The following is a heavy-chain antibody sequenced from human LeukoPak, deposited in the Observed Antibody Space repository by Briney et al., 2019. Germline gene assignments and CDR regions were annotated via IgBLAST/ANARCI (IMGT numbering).Heavy chain of an antibody. V-gene: IGHV3-30*18. D-gene: IGHD2-2*01. Sequence: GGSLRLSCAASGFTFNNYGMYWVRQAPGKGLEWVAVISYDGRNKHYPDSVKGRFTISRDVSTDTLWLQMDSLRTEDTAVYYCAKGPLRGTAAAIDYWGQGTLVTVSS. CDR1: GFTFNNYG. J-gene: IGHJ4*02. CDR3: AKGPLRGTAAAIDY. CDR2: ISYDGRNK.